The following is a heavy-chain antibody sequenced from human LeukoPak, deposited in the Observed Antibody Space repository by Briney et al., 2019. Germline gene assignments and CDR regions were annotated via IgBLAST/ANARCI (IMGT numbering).Heavy chain of an antibody. J-gene: IGHJ5*02. D-gene: IGHD3-10*01. CDR2: IYYSGST. V-gene: IGHV4-39*07. CDR1: GGSISSSSYY. Sequence: SETLSLTCTVSGGSISSSSYYWGWIRQPPGKGLEWIVSIYYSGSTYYNPSLKSRVTISVDTSKNQFSLKLSSVTAADTAVYYCARVGGFTILRGVGNNWFDPWGQGTLVTVSS. CDR3: ARVGGFTILRGVGNNWFDP.